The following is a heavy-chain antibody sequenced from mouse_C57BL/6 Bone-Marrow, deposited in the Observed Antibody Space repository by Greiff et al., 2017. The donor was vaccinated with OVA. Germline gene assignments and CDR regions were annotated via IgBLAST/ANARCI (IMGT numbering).Heavy chain of an antibody. CDR1: GYTFTDYE. CDR2: IDPETGGT. V-gene: IGHV1-15*01. CDR3: TRGNYGSPWFAD. J-gene: IGHJ3*01. D-gene: IGHD1-1*01. Sequence: VQLQQSGAELVRPGASVTLSCKASGYTFTDYEMHWVKQTPVHGLEWIGAIDPETGGTAYNQKFKGKAILTADKSSSTAYMELRSLTSEDSAVYNCTRGNYGSPWFADWGKGTLVTVSA.